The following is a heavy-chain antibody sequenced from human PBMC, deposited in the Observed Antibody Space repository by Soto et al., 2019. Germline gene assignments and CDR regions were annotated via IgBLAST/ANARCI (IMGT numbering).Heavy chain of an antibody. CDR3: GTVFEH. Sequence: EVQLVESGGGSVQPGGSLRLSCVASGITFTNYWMHWVRQVPGKGLVWVARVDSDGRGTNYADFVKGRFTISRDNAKNTLYLQVNSLRVEDTAMYYCGTVFEHWGQGIPVTVSS. J-gene: IGHJ4*02. V-gene: IGHV3-74*01. CDR1: GITFTNYW. CDR2: VDSDGRGT.